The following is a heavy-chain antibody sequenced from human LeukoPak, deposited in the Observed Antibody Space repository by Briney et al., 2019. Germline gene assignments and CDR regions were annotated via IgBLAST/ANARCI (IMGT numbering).Heavy chain of an antibody. CDR2: IRGSGDRS. J-gene: IGHJ3*02. V-gene: IGHV3-23*01. CDR1: GFSFNNYA. D-gene: IGHD3-10*01. Sequence: TGGSLRLSCAASGFSFNNYAISWVRQAPGKGLEWVSGIRGSGDRSDYADSVKGRFTISTDNSKNTVYLQMNSLRAEDTAAYYCANYEYYYGSGSYPNEYDAFDIWGQGTMVTVSS. CDR3: ANYEYYYGSGSYPNEYDAFDI.